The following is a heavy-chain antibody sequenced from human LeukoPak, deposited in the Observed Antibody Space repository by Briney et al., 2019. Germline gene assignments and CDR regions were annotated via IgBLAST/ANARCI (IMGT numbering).Heavy chain of an antibody. V-gene: IGHV4-59*01. CDR2: IYYSGST. J-gene: IGHJ3*02. CDR1: GGSISSYY. CDR3: ARCRSYDSSGYCDAVDI. D-gene: IGHD3-22*01. Sequence: SETLSLTCTVSGGSISSYYWSWIRQPPGKGLEWIGYIYYSGSTNYKPSLKSRVTISVDTSKNQFSLKLSSVTAADTAVYYCARCRSYDSSGYCDAVDIWGQGTMVTVSS.